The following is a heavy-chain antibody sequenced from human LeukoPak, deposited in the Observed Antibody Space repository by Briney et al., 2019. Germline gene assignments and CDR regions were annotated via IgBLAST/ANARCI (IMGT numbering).Heavy chain of an antibody. CDR1: GFTFDDYA. CDR3: AREAARGRYYFDY. V-gene: IGHV3-9*01. J-gene: IGHJ4*02. Sequence: GGSLRLSCAASGFTFDDYAMHWVRQAPGKGLEWVSGISWNSGSIGYADSVKGRFTISRDNAKNSLYLQMNSLRAEDTALYYCAREAARGRYYFDYWGQGTLVTVSS. CDR2: ISWNSGSI. D-gene: IGHD6-6*01.